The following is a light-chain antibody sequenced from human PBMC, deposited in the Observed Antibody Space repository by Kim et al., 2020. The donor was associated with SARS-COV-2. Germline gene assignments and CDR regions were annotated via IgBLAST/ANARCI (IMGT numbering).Light chain of an antibody. Sequence: SSELTQDPAVSVALGQTVRITCQGDSLRSYYATWYQQKPRQAPVLVIYGRNNRPAGIPDRLSGSTSGNTASLTISGAQAEDEADFYCQSRDSGGNVVFCGGTQLTVL. CDR2: GRN. V-gene: IGLV3-19*01. CDR1: SLRSYY. J-gene: IGLJ2*01. CDR3: QSRDSGGNVV.